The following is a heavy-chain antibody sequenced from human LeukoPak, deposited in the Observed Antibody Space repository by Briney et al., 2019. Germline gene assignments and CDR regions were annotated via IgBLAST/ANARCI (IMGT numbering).Heavy chain of an antibody. CDR2: IYYSGST. Sequence: PSETLSLTCTVSVGSISSYYWSWIRQPPGKGLEWIGYIYYSGSTNYNPSLKSRVTISVDTSKNQFSLKLSSVTAADTAVYYCARVSYGLDRWGQGTLVTVSS. CDR3: ARVSYGLDR. V-gene: IGHV4-59*01. CDR1: VGSISSYY. J-gene: IGHJ5*02. D-gene: IGHD5-18*01.